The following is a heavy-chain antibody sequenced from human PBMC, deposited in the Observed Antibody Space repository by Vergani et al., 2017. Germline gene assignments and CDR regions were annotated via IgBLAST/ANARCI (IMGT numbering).Heavy chain of an antibody. CDR3: AREPRLGDYPDAFDI. J-gene: IGHJ3*02. V-gene: IGHV4-31*03. CDR1: GGSISSGGYY. Sequence: QVQLQESGPGLVKPSQTLSLTCTVSGGSISSGGYYWSWIRQPPGKGLEWIGYIYYSGSTYYNPSLKSRVTISVDTSKNQFSLKLSSVTAADTAVYYCAREPRLGDYPDAFDIWGQGTMVTVSS. CDR2: IYYSGST. D-gene: IGHD4-17*01.